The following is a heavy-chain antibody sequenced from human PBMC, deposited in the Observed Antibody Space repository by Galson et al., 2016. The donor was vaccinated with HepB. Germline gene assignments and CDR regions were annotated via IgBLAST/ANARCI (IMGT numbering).Heavy chain of an antibody. CDR1: GFTFDDYA. CDR3: AKSPHSYGISFDY. D-gene: IGHD5-18*01. V-gene: IGHV3-9*01. J-gene: IGHJ4*02. CDR2: INFNGGRR. Sequence: SLRLSCAASGFTFDDYAMHWVRQAPGKGLEWVSGINFNGGRRGYGDSVQGRFTISRDNAKNSLYLQMERLRFEDTAFYYCAKSPHSYGISFDYWGQGALVTVSS.